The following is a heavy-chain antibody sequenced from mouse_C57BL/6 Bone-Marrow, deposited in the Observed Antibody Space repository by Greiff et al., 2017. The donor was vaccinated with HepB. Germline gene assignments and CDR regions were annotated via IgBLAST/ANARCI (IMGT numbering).Heavy chain of an antibody. CDR1: GFTFSSYG. Sequence: EVKVVESGGDLVKPGGSLKLSCAASGFTFSSYGMSWVRQTPDKRLEWVATISSGGSYTYYPDSVKGRFTISRDNAKNTLYLQMSSLKSEDTAMYYCARQVFYYEDYWGQGTTLTVSS. CDR2: ISSGGSYT. CDR3: ARQVFYYEDY. J-gene: IGHJ2*01. D-gene: IGHD2-4*01. V-gene: IGHV5-6*01.